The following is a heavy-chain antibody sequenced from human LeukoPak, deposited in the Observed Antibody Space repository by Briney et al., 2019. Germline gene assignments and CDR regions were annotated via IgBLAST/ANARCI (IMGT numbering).Heavy chain of an antibody. CDR2: ISSSRSTI. J-gene: IGHJ4*02. CDR3: TYGGKKGFDY. CDR1: GFTLSSYE. V-gene: IGHV3-48*03. D-gene: IGHD4-23*01. Sequence: GGSLRLSCAASGFTLSSYEMNCVREAPGKGREGVSYISSSRSTIYYTDSVKGRFTISRDNAKNSLYLQMNSLRAEDTAVYYCTYGGKKGFDYWGQGTLVTVSS.